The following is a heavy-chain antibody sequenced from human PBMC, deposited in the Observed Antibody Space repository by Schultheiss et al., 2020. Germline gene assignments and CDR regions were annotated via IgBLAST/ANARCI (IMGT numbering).Heavy chain of an antibody. J-gene: IGHJ6*02. Sequence: GGSLRLSCAASGFTFSSYAMSWVRQAPGKGLEWVSAISGSGGSTYYADSVKGRFTISRDNAKNTLFVQMNSLRAEDTAVYYCARAKAAYYYGMDVWGQGTTVTVSS. D-gene: IGHD2-15*01. V-gene: IGHV3-23*01. CDR1: GFTFSSYA. CDR2: ISGSGGST. CDR3: ARAKAAYYYGMDV.